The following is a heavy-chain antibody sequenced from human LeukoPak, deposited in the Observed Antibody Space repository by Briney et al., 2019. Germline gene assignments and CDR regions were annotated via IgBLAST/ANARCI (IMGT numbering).Heavy chain of an antibody. V-gene: IGHV1-2*02. J-gene: IGHJ4*02. D-gene: IGHD1-26*01. CDR3: AGGVGFDS. CDR1: GYTFIAYY. CDR2: INPNSGGT. Sequence: ASVKVSCKTSGYTFIAYYVHWVRQAPGQGLEWMGWINPNSGGTSYAQKFQGRVTMTRDTSISTAYMELSRLMSHDTAVYYCAGGVGFDSWGEGTLVTVSS.